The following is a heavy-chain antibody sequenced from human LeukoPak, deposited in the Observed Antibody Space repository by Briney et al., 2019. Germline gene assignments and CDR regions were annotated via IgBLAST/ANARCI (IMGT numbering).Heavy chain of an antibody. D-gene: IGHD2-2*01. CDR3: AKDSPKYCSSTSCLVY. J-gene: IGHJ4*02. CDR2: IWYGGSNK. CDR1: GFTFSSYG. Sequence: GGSLRLSCAASGFTFSSYGMHWVRQAPGKGLEWVAVIWYGGSNKYYADSVKGRFTISRDNSKNTLYLQMNSLRAEDTAVYYCAKDSPKYCSSTSCLVYWGQGTLVTVSS. V-gene: IGHV3-30*02.